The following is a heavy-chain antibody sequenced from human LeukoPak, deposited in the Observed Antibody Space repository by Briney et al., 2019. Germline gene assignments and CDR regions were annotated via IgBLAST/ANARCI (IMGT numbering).Heavy chain of an antibody. Sequence: PSETLSLTCAVYGGSFSGYYWSWIRPPPGKGLEWIGEINHSGSTNYNPSLKSRVTISVDTSKNQFSLKLSSVTAADTAVYYCARGPPARRGYFDYWGQGTLVTVSS. CDR1: GGSFSGYY. CDR2: INHSGST. D-gene: IGHD3-16*01. J-gene: IGHJ4*02. V-gene: IGHV4-34*01. CDR3: ARGPPARRGYFDY.